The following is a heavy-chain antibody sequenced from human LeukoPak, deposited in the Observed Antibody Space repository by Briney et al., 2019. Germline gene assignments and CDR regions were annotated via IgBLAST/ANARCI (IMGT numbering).Heavy chain of an antibody. D-gene: IGHD6-19*01. Sequence: PGGPLRLSCAASGFTFSSYSMNWVRQAPGKGLEWVSSINSSNSYIYNADSVKGRFTISRDNAKNSLYLQMNSLRAEDTAVYYCARDQGLLVVAGRFGYWGQGTLV. CDR3: ARDQGLLVVAGRFGY. V-gene: IGHV3-21*01. J-gene: IGHJ4*02. CDR1: GFTFSSYS. CDR2: INSSNSYI.